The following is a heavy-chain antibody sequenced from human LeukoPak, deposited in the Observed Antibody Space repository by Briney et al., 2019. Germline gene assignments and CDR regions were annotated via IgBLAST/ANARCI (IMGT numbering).Heavy chain of an antibody. J-gene: IGHJ4*02. CDR3: ARAYCSGGSCYAYFDY. V-gene: IGHV1-2*06. D-gene: IGHD2-15*01. CDR1: GYTFTGYY. CDR2: INPNSGGT. Sequence: ASVKVSCKASGYTFTGYYMHWVRQAPGQGLEWMGRINPNSGGTNYAQKFQGGVTMTRDTSISTAYMELSRLRSDDTAVYYCARAYCSGGSCYAYFDYWGQGTLVTVSS.